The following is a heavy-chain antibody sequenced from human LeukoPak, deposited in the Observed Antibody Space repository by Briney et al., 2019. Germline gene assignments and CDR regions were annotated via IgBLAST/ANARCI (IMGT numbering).Heavy chain of an antibody. Sequence: GGSLRLSCAASGFTFSSYGMHWVRQAPGKGLEWVAVISYNGSNKYYADSVKGRFTISRDNSENTLYLQMNSLRAEDTAVYYCAKDSSYDYVWGSYRQEYWGQGTLVTVSS. CDR3: AKDSSYDYVWGSYRQEY. CDR2: ISYNGSNK. J-gene: IGHJ4*02. CDR1: GFTFSSYG. V-gene: IGHV3-30*18. D-gene: IGHD3-16*02.